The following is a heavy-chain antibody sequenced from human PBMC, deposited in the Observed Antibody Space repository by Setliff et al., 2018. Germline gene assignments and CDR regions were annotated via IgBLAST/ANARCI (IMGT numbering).Heavy chain of an antibody. CDR1: GLTFSSYW. CDR2: IKQDGSEI. Sequence: GGSLRLSCAASGLTFSSYWMTWVRQAPGKGLEWLANIKQDGSEIYSVDSVKGRFSISRDNAKNSLYLQMNSLRAEDTAVYYCVPGIATAGKVSWGQGTLVTVSS. D-gene: IGHD6-13*01. J-gene: IGHJ5*02. V-gene: IGHV3-7*03. CDR3: VPGIATAGKVS.